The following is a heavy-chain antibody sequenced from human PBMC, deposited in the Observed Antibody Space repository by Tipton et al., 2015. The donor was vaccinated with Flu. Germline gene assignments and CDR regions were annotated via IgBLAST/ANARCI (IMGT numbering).Heavy chain of an antibody. CDR1: GGSFSGYY. D-gene: IGHD3-22*01. CDR3: ARRTYYDSSGYYLLFAY. J-gene: IGHJ4*02. Sequence: TLSLTCAVYGGSFSGYYWSWIRQPPGKGLEWIGEINHSGSTNYNPSLKSRVTISVDTSKNQFSLKLSSVTAADTAVYYCARRTYYDSSGYYLLFAYWGQGTLVPVSS. CDR2: INHSGST. V-gene: IGHV4-34*01.